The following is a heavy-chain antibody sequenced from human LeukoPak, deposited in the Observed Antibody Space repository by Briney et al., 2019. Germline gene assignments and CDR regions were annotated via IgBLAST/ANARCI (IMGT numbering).Heavy chain of an antibody. CDR2: IKRDESEK. J-gene: IGHJ4*02. D-gene: IGHD6-19*01. Sequence: GVSLRLSCAASAFTFSNYWMSWVRQAPGKGLEWVANIKRDESEKFYGDSVKGRFTISRDNAKNSRFLQMNSLRDEDTAVYYCARLYSGSVRVFDSWGQGTLVTVSS. CDR1: AFTFSNYW. CDR3: ARLYSGSVRVFDS. V-gene: IGHV3-7*01.